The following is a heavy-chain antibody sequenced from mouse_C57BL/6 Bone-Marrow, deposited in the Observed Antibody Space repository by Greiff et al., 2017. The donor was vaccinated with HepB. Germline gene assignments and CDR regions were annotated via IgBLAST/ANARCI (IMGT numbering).Heavy chain of an antibody. Sequence: EVKLVESGGGLVQSGRSLRLSCATSGFTFSDFYMEWVRQAPGKGLEWIAASRNKANDYTTEYSASVKGRFIVSRDTSQSILYLQMNALRAEDTAIYYWARDADGYYGFAYWGQGTLVTVSA. CDR1: GFTFSDFY. J-gene: IGHJ3*01. CDR2: SRNKANDYTT. D-gene: IGHD2-3*01. CDR3: ARDADGYYGFAY. V-gene: IGHV7-1*01.